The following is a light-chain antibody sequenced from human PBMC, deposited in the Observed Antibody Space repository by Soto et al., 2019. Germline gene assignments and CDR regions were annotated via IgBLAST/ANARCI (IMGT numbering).Light chain of an antibody. CDR1: QSVSRRY. J-gene: IGKJ4*01. Sequence: EIVLTQSPGTLSLSPGERATLSFRASQSVSRRYLAWYQQKPGQAPRLLIYGASSRATGIPDRFSGSGSGTDFTLTINRLEPEDFAVFYCQQYGSSPLTFGGGTKVDIK. V-gene: IGKV3-20*01. CDR2: GAS. CDR3: QQYGSSPLT.